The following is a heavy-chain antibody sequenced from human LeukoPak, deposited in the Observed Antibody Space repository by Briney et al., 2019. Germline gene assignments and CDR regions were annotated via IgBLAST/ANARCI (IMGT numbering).Heavy chain of an antibody. V-gene: IGHV1-18*01. D-gene: IGHD6-13*01. CDR1: GYTXTSYG. CDR2: ISAYNGNT. CDR3: ARVDSSSWRYYFDY. J-gene: IGHJ4*02. Sequence: ASVKVSCKASGYTXTSYGISWVRQAPGQGLEWMGWISAYNGNTNHAQKFQGRVTMTTVTSTSTAYMELRSLRSDDTALYYCARVDSSSWRYYFDYWGQGTLVTVSS.